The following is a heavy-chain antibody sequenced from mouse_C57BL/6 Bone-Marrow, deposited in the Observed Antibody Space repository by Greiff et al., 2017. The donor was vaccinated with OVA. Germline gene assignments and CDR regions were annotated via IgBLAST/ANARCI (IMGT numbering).Heavy chain of an antibody. Sequence: VMLVESGAELARPGASVKLSCKASGYTFTSYGISWVKQRTGQGLEWIGEIYPRSGNTYYNEKFKGKATLTADKSSSTAYMELRSLTSEDSAVYFCARCNYYGYWGQGTTLTVSS. D-gene: IGHD1-1*01. CDR2: IYPRSGNT. V-gene: IGHV1-81*01. J-gene: IGHJ2*01. CDR3: ARCNYYGY. CDR1: GYTFTSYG.